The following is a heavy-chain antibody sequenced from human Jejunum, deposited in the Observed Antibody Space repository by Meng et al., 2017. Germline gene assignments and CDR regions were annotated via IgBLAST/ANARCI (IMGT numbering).Heavy chain of an antibody. V-gene: IGHV1-2*06. Sequence: QVQLVQAGTEVREPGAAGKVSCKASGYTFIDSQIHWVRQAPGQGLEWMGRINPDSGDTNYAQKFQGRVTMTRDTSINTAYMELDRLRSDDTAMYYCARDYDVYDNFQPLDDWGQGTLVTVSS. CDR3: ARDYDVYDNFQPLDD. J-gene: IGHJ4*02. D-gene: IGHD3-22*01. CDR1: GYTFIDSQ. CDR2: INPDSGDT.